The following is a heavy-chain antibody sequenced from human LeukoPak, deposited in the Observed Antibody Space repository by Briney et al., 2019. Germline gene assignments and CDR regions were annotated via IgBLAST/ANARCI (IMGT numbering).Heavy chain of an antibody. D-gene: IGHD5-12*01. CDR3: VRGTGYSAYDYDFDY. CDR2: IGTAGDT. V-gene: IGHV3-13*04. J-gene: IGHJ4*02. Sequence: PGGSLRLSCAASGFTFSSYDMHWVRQPRGKGLEWVSAIGTAGDTYYPGSVKGRFTISTENAKNSLYLQMNSLRAGDTAVYYCVRGTGYSAYDYDFDYWGQGTLVTVSS. CDR1: GFTFSSYD.